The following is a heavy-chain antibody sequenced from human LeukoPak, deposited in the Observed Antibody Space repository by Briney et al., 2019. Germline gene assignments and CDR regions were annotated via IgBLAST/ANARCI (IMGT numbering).Heavy chain of an antibody. J-gene: IGHJ4*02. CDR2: IYYSGST. CDR3: ARLFLYYYADY. D-gene: IGHD3-22*01. Sequence: PSETLSLTCAVYGGSFSGYYWSWIRQPPGKGLEWIGSIYYSGSTYYNPSLKSRVAISVDTSKNQFSLKLSSVTAEDTAVYYCARLFLYYYADYWGQGTLVTVSS. V-gene: IGHV4-34*01. CDR1: GGSFSGYY.